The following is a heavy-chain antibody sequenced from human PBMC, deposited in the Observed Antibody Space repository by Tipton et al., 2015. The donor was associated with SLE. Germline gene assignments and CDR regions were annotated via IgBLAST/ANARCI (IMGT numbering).Heavy chain of an antibody. CDR3: ARRYGTSFDY. CDR1: GGSISSSSYY. J-gene: IGHJ4*02. V-gene: IGHV4-39*07. D-gene: IGHD2-8*01. Sequence: TLSLTCTVSGGSISSSSYYWGWIRQPPGKGLEWIGSIYYSGSTYYNPSLQSRVTISVHTSKNQFSLKLSSVTAADTAVYYCARRYGTSFDYWDQGTLVTVSS. CDR2: IYYSGST.